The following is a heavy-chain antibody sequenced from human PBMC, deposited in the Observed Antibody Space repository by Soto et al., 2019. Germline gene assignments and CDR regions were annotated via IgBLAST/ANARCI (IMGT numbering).Heavy chain of an antibody. J-gene: IGHJ4*02. CDR1: GGSISSYY. V-gene: IGHV4-59*01. Sequence: QVQLQESGPGLVKPSETLSLTCTVSGGSISSYYWSWIRQPPGKGLEWIGYIYYSGSTNYNPSLNSRVTISVDTSKNQFSLKLSSVTAADTDVYYCARVDVRFGEFYFDCWGQGTLVTVS. CDR2: IYYSGST. CDR3: ARVDVRFGEFYFDC. D-gene: IGHD3-10*01.